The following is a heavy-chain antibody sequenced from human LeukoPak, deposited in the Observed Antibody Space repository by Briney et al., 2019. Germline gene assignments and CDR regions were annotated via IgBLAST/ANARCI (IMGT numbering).Heavy chain of an antibody. Sequence: PSETLSLTCTVSGGSISSGDYYWSWIRQPPGKGLEWIGYIYYSGSTYYNPSLKSRVTISVDTSKNQFSLKLSSVTAADTAVYYCASPRARGGSYPFDYWGQGTLVTVS. D-gene: IGHD1-26*01. CDR3: ASPRARGGSYPFDY. CDR1: GGSISSGDYY. V-gene: IGHV4-30-4*08. CDR2: IYYSGST. J-gene: IGHJ4*02.